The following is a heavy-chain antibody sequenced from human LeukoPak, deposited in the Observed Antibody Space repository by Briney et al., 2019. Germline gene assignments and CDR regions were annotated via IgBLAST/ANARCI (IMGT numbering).Heavy chain of an antibody. D-gene: IGHD1-26*01. CDR3: ANSEWELLPNYYYYYMDV. Sequence: GGSLRLSCAGSGFTFGDYAMHWVRQAPGKGLEWVSGISWKSGSIGYADSVKGRFTISRDNSKNTLYLQMNSLRAEDTAVYYCANSEWELLPNYYYYYMDVWGKGTTVTVSS. V-gene: IGHV3-9*01. J-gene: IGHJ6*03. CDR1: GFTFGDYA. CDR2: ISWKSGSI.